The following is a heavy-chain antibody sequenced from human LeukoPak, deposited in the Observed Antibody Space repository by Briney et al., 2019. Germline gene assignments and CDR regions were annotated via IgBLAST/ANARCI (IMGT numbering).Heavy chain of an antibody. V-gene: IGHV4-59*12. CDR3: ARALAVAGRGWYYYGMDV. J-gene: IGHJ6*02. Sequence: SETLSLTCTVSGGSISSYYWSWIRQPAGKGLEWIGEIYHSGSTNYNPSLKSRVTISVDKSKNQFSLKLSSVTAADTAVYYCARALAVAGRGWYYYGMDVWGQGTTVTVSS. CDR1: GGSISSYY. CDR2: IYHSGST. D-gene: IGHD6-19*01.